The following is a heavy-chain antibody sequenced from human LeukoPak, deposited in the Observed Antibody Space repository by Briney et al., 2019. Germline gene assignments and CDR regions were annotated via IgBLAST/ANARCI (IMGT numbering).Heavy chain of an antibody. J-gene: IGHJ3*02. CDR3: ARVSKQWLVGWVNAFDI. CDR2: IYHSGST. Sequence: SETLSLTCTVSGGSISSGGYYWSWIRQPPGKGLEWIGYIYHSGSTYYNPSLKSRVTISVDRSKNQFSLKLSSVTAADTAVYYCARVSKQWLVGWVNAFDIRGQGTMVTVSS. CDR1: GGSISSGGYY. V-gene: IGHV4-30-2*01. D-gene: IGHD6-19*01.